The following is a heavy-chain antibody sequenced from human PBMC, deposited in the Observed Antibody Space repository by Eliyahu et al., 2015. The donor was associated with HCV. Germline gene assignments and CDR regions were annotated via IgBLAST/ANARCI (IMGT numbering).Heavy chain of an antibody. CDR2: MYTSGDT. J-gene: IGHJ2*01. D-gene: IGHD2-2*01. V-gene: IGHV4-4*07. CDR1: GGPXXXYX. CDR3: ARDSLSSSSCYVACGGLFDL. Sequence: QVQLQESGPGLVKPSETLSLTCTVSGGPXXXYXXSWIRXPAGKGXEWIGRMYTSGDTNYNPSLKSRVTMSVDTSKNQFSLKLTSVTAADTAVYYCARDSLSSSSCYVACGGLFDLWGRGTLVTVSS.